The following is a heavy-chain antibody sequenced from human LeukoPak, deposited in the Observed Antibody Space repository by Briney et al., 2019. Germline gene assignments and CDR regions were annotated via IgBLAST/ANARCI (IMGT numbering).Heavy chain of an antibody. V-gene: IGHV3-53*01. Sequence: GGSLRLSCAASGFSVSDTHMSWVRQAPGKGLEWVSAMYTGGTTYYADSETRRFTISRDKSKNTLYLQMNSLRVEDTAVYYCAKDEVTSGGGLASWGQGTLVTVSS. CDR3: AKDEVTSGGGLAS. J-gene: IGHJ4*02. CDR2: MYTGGTT. D-gene: IGHD3-10*01. CDR1: GFSVSDTH.